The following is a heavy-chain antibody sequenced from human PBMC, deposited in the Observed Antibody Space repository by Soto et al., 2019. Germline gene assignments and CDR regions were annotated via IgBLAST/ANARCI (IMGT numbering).Heavy chain of an antibody. V-gene: IGHV3-23*01. Sequence: GGSLRLSCAASGFTFSSYAMSWVRQAPGKGLEWVSAISGSGGSTYYADSVKGRFTISRDNSKNTLYLQMNSLRAEDTAVYYCAKDRLTYYYDSSGYSVFALFDYWGQGTLVTVSS. CDR3: AKDRLTYYYDSSGYSVFALFDY. CDR1: GFTFSSYA. CDR2: ISGSGGST. J-gene: IGHJ4*02. D-gene: IGHD3-22*01.